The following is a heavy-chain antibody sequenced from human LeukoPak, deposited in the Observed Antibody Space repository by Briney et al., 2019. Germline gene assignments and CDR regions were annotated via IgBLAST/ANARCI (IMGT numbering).Heavy chain of an antibody. CDR3: ARERYHDYIDS. V-gene: IGHV3-74*01. J-gene: IGHJ5*01. CDR2: INSDGSSI. CDR1: GFTFSSYW. D-gene: IGHD4/OR15-4a*01. Sequence: PGRSLRLSCAVSGFTFSSYWMNWVRQAPGKGLGWVSRINSDGSSISYADSVKGRFTISRDNTKNTLYLQMNSLRGEDTAVYYCARERYHDYIDSWGQGTLVTVSS.